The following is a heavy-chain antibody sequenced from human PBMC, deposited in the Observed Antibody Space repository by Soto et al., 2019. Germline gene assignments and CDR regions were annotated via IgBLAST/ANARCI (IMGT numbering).Heavy chain of an antibody. CDR2: IYSSGST. CDR3: ARGGGYDSFDF. V-gene: IGHV4-4*07. D-gene: IGHD2-15*01. Sequence: SETLSLTCIVSGGSISSYYWRWIRQPAGKGLEWIWRIYSSGSTNYNPSLKSRVTMSVDTSKDQFSLKLSSVTAADTAVYYCARGGGYDSFDFWGQGIQVT. CDR1: GGSISSYY. J-gene: IGHJ4*02.